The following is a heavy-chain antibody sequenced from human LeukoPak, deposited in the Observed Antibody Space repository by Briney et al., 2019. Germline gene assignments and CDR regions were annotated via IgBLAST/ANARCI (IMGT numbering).Heavy chain of an antibody. CDR1: GITFSNYA. D-gene: IGHD5-24*01. V-gene: IGHV3-23*01. Sequence: GGSLRLSCATSGITFSNYAMSWVRQAPGKGLEWVSAISETGGTIHYADSVRGRFIISRDNSKNTLYLQMNSLRAEDTAVYYCAREMTIITYSFDSWGQGTLVTVSS. J-gene: IGHJ4*02. CDR2: ISETGGTI. CDR3: AREMTIITYSFDS.